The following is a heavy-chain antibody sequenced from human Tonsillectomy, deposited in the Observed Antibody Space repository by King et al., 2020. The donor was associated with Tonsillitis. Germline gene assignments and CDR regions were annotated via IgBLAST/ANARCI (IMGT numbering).Heavy chain of an antibody. J-gene: IGHJ6*02. Sequence: VQLVESGGGLVQPGGSLTLSCAASGFTFSGAAMHWVRQASGKGLEWVGLIRSKANSYATVYGGSVNGRFTVSRDGSKKTAYLQVNSLKTEDTAVYYCTRGGDYDSGYYYGMDVWGQGTTVTVSS. D-gene: IGHD4-17*01. CDR3: TRGGDYDSGYYYGMDV. CDR1: GFTFSGAA. V-gene: IGHV3-73*02. CDR2: IRSKANSYAT.